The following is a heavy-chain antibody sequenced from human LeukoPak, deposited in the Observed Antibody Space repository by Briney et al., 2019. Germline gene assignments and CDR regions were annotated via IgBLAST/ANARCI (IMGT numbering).Heavy chain of an antibody. CDR1: GYSISSGYY. Sequence: SETLSLTCTVSGYSISSGYYWGWIRQPPGKGLEWIGSIYHSGSTYYNPSLKSRVTISVDTSKNQFSLKLSSVTAADTAVYYCARAPMYGSFDPWGQGTLVTASS. D-gene: IGHD2-8*01. J-gene: IGHJ5*02. CDR3: ARAPMYGSFDP. V-gene: IGHV4-38-2*02. CDR2: IYHSGST.